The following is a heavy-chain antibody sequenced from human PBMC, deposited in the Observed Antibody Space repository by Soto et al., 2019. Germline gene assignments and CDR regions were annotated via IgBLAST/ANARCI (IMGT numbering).Heavy chain of an antibody. CDR3: AKRGYSGYDKGSGMDV. J-gene: IGHJ6*02. D-gene: IGHD5-12*01. V-gene: IGHV4-59*01. CDR2: IYYSGST. CDR1: GGSISSYY. Sequence: PSETLSLTCTVAGGSISSYYWSWIRQPPGKGLEWIGYIYYSGSTNYNPSLKSRVTISVDTSKNQFSLKLSSVTAADTAVYCCAKRGYSGYDKGSGMDVWGQGTTVT.